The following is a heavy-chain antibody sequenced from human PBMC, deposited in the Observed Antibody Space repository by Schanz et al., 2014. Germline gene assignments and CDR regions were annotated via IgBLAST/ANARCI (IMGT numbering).Heavy chain of an antibody. CDR3: AKAPDADYGYFHY. CDR2: IRSDGSNE. D-gene: IGHD4-17*01. V-gene: IGHV3-30*02. Sequence: QVQLVESGGGVVQPGGSLRLSCAASGFTFSFSGMQWVRQAPGKGLEWVAFIRSDGSNENYADSVRGRFTISRDNSKNTLYLQMNSLSTEDTAVYYCAKAPDADYGYFHYWGQGTLVPVSS. J-gene: IGHJ4*02. CDR1: GFTFSFSG.